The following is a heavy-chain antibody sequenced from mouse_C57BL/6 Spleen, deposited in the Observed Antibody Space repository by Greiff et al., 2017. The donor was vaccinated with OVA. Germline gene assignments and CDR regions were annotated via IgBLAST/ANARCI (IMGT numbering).Heavy chain of an antibody. CDR2: ISDGGSYI. V-gene: IGHV5-4*01. CDR3: ARDYGLYAMDY. J-gene: IGHJ4*01. CDR1: GFTFSSYA. D-gene: IGHD1-1*02. Sequence: EVHLVESGGGLVKPGGSLKLSCAASGFTFSSYAMSWVRQTPEKRLEWVATISDGGSYIYYPDNVKGRFTISRANAKNNLYLQMSHLTSEDTAMYSCARDYGLYAMDYWGQGTSVTVSS.